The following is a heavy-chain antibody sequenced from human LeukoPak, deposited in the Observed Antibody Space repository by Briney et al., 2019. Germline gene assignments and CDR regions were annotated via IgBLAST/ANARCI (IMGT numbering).Heavy chain of an antibody. V-gene: IGHV4-34*01. Sequence: SETLSLTCAVYGGSFSGYYWSWIRQPPGKGLEWIGEINHSGSTNYNPSLKSRVTISVDTSKNQFSLKLSSVTAAGTAVYYCARGLSGRWLRPNWFDPWGQGTLVTVSS. CDR2: INHSGST. CDR3: ARGLSGRWLRPNWFDP. D-gene: IGHD5-12*01. J-gene: IGHJ5*02. CDR1: GGSFSGYY.